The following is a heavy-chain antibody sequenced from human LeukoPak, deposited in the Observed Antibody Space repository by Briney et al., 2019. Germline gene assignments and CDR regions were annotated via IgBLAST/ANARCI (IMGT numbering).Heavy chain of an antibody. CDR3: APQLGRLTDY. CDR2: INPNSVGT. J-gene: IGHJ4*02. D-gene: IGHD7-27*01. V-gene: IGHV1-2*02. Sequence: GALVKVSCKASGYTFTAYNMDWVRQAPGQGLEWMGWINPNSVGTNYAQKFQGRVTMTRDTTVSTAYMELSRLRSDDTAVYYRAPQLGRLTDYWGQGTLVTVSS. CDR1: GYTFTAYN.